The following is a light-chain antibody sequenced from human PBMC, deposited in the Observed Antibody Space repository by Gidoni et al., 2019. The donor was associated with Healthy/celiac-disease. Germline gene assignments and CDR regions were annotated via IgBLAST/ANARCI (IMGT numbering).Light chain of an antibody. CDR2: AAS. CDR3: QQSYSTHPA. V-gene: IGKV1-39*01. CDR1: QSISSY. J-gene: IGKJ1*01. Sequence: DIQMTQSPSSLSASVGDRVTITCRASQSISSYLNWYQQKPGKARKLLIYAASSVQSGVSSRFSGRGSGTDFTLTISSLQPEDFATYYCQQSYSTHPAFGQGTKVEIK.